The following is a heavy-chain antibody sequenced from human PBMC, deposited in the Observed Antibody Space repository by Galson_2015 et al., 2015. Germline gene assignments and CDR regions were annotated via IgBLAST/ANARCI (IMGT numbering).Heavy chain of an antibody. Sequence: SLRLSCAVSGFTFSHHWMHWVRQAPGKGLVWVSRINIDGSSTTYADSEEGRFTMSRDNARNTLYLQMESLRAEDTAVYYCAREKRSRFLEWLPDAFDIWGPGTMVTVFS. CDR1: GFTFSHHW. CDR3: AREKRSRFLEWLPDAFDI. V-gene: IGHV3-74*01. CDR2: INIDGSST. J-gene: IGHJ3*02. D-gene: IGHD3-3*01.